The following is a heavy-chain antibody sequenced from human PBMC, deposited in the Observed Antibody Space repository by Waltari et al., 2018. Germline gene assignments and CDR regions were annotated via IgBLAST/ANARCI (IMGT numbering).Heavy chain of an antibody. V-gene: IGHV3-74*01. J-gene: IGHJ4*02. CDR1: GFTFSTNW. CDR3: TRETKADRCFGD. CDR2: SSGDANIT. Sequence: VQLVESGGGLIQPGGSLRLSCAGSGFTFSTNWMHWVRQAPGKGLGGISRSSGDANITTYADSVKGRFTISRDNAKNTLYLQMDSLSVDDTAVYYCTRETKADRCFGDWGPGTLVTVSS. D-gene: IGHD2-8*01.